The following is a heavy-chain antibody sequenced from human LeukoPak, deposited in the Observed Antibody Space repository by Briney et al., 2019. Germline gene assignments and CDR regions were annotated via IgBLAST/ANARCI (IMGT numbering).Heavy chain of an antibody. Sequence: SETLPLTCAVSGYSISSGYYWGWIRQPPGKGLEWIGSIYHSGSTYYNPSLKSRVTISVDTSKNQFSLKLSSVTAADTAVYYCARQGGGRITIFGVVIPFDYWGQGTLVTVSS. CDR3: ARQGGGRITIFGVVIPFDY. CDR2: IYHSGST. J-gene: IGHJ4*02. V-gene: IGHV4-38-2*01. D-gene: IGHD3-3*01. CDR1: GYSISSGYY.